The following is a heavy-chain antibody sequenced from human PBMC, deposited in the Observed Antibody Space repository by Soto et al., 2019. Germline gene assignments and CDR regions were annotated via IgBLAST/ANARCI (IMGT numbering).Heavy chain of an antibody. V-gene: IGHV3-23*01. CDR2: ISGSGGST. D-gene: IGHD3-22*01. CDR1: GFTFSSYA. Sequence: EVQLLESGGGLVQPGGSLRLFCAASGFTFSSYAMSWVRQAPGKGLEWVSAISGSGGSTYYADSVKGRFTISRDNSKNSLYLQMNSLRAEDTALYYCAKDQLTMISSFFYFDYWGQGTLVTVSS. J-gene: IGHJ4*02. CDR3: AKDQLTMISSFFYFDY.